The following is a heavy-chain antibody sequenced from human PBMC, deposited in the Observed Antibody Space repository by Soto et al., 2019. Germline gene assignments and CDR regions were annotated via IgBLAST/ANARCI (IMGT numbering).Heavy chain of an antibody. CDR1: GGTFSSYA. D-gene: IGHD1-7*01. Sequence: QVQLVQSGAEVKKPGSSVKVSCKASGGTFSSYAISWVRQAPGQGLEWMGGIIPIFGTANYAQKFQGRVTITADEPTSTAYMELSSLRCEDTAVYYCARRMVWNYRSWFDPWGQGTPVTVSS. CDR3: ARRMVWNYRSWFDP. J-gene: IGHJ5*02. V-gene: IGHV1-69*12. CDR2: IIPIFGTA.